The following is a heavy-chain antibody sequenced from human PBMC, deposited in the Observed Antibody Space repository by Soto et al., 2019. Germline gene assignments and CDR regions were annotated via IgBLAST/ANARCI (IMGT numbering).Heavy chain of an antibody. J-gene: IGHJ4*02. D-gene: IGHD3-22*01. V-gene: IGHV1-18*01. CDR2: ISGYNGNT. CDR3: ARDPRTYYYDTTGSPIDF. CDR1: GYTFSNYA. Sequence: GASVKVSCKAWGYTFSNYAITWGRQAPGQGLEWMGRISGYNGNTNYAQKFQDRITMTTDIPTGTAYMELRSLRSDDTAVYYCARDPRTYYYDTTGSPIDFWGKGTLVTVSS.